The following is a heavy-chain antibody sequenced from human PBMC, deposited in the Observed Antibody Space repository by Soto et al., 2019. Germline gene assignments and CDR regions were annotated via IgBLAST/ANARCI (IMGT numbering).Heavy chain of an antibody. D-gene: IGHD2-2*01. J-gene: IGHJ4*02. V-gene: IGHV1-69*13. CDR3: AIAQNSKHQLTRY. CDR2: ITPISDSA. Sequence: SVKVSCKVSGGSFHSSAINWLRQAPGQGPEWMGGITPISDSANYAQNFQGRVTITADVYTTTAYMEVNSLTSEDAAVFYCAIAQNSKHQLTRYWGQGTLVTVSS. CDR1: GGSFHSSA.